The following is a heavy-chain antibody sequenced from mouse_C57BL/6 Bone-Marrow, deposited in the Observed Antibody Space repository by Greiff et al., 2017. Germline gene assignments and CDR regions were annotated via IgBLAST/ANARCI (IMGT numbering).Heavy chain of an antibody. J-gene: IGHJ2*01. Sequence: ASGPGLVKPSQSLSLTCSVTGYSITSGYYWNWIRQFPGNKLEWMGYISYDGSNNYNPSLKNRISITRDTSKNQFFLKLNSVTTEDTATYYCARSSYGNGDYWGQGTTLTVSS. CDR2: ISYDGSN. D-gene: IGHD2-10*01. CDR1: GYSITSGYY. CDR3: ARSSYGNGDY. V-gene: IGHV3-6*01.